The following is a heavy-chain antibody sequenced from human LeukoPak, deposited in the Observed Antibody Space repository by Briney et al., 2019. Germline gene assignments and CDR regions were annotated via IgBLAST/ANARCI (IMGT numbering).Heavy chain of an antibody. J-gene: IGHJ4*02. CDR1: GGSISSGSYY. D-gene: IGHD3-3*01. V-gene: IGHV4-61*01. Sequence: PSQTLSLTCTVSGGSISSGSYYWSWIRQPPGKGLEWIGYIYYSGSTNYNPSLKSRVTISVDTSKNQFSLKLSSVTAADTAVYYCARLSPGGLRFFLALGPFDYWGQGTLVTVSS. CDR3: ARLSPGGLRFFLALGPFDY. CDR2: IYYSGST.